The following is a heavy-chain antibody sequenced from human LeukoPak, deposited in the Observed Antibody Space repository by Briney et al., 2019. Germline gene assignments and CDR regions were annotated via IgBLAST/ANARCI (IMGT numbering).Heavy chain of an antibody. D-gene: IGHD7-27*01. Sequence: PGRSLRLSCAASGFTFSSYWMHWVRQAPGKGLMWVSRVNTDGSHTNYADSVKGRFTISRDNAKNALYLQTNSLRAEDTAIYYCARGDLTFWGFPHWGQGALVTVSS. J-gene: IGHJ4*02. CDR3: ARGDLTFWGFPH. V-gene: IGHV3-74*01. CDR1: GFTFSSYW. CDR2: VNTDGSHT.